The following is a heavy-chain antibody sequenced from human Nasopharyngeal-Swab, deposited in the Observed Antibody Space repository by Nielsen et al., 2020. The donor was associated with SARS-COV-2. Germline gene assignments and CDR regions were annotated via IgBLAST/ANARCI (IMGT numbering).Heavy chain of an antibody. V-gene: IGHV4-38-2*01. J-gene: IGHJ5*02. CDR3: ARQLYLGWFDP. CDR2: IYHSGST. Sequence: WIRQPPGKGLEWIGSIYHSGSTYYNPSLKSRVTISVDSSKNQFSLKLSSVTAADTAVYYRARQLYLGWFDPWGQGTLVTVSS. D-gene: IGHD2-2*02.